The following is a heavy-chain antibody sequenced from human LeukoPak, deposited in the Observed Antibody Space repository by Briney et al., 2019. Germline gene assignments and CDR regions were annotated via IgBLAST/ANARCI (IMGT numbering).Heavy chain of an antibody. V-gene: IGHV1-69*13. Sequence: ASVKVSCKASGGTFSSYAISWVRQAPRQGLEWMGGIIPIFGTANYAQKFQGRVTITADESTSTAYMELSSLRSEDTAVYYCARDGGDTAMVSDYWGQGTLVTVSS. CDR3: ARDGGDTAMVSDY. J-gene: IGHJ4*02. D-gene: IGHD5-18*01. CDR1: GGTFSSYA. CDR2: IIPIFGTA.